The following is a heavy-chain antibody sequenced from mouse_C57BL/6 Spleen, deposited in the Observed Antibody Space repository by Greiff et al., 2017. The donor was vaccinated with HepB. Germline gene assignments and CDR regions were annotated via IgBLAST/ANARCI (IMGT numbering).Heavy chain of an antibody. CDR1: GYAFSSSW. CDR2: IYPGDGDT. D-gene: IGHD1-1*01. J-gene: IGHJ2*01. V-gene: IGHV1-82*01. Sequence: VQLQQSGPELVKPGASVKISCTASGYAFSSSWMNWVKQRPGKGLEWIGRIYPGDGDTNYNGKFKGKATLTADKSSSTAYMQLSSLTYEDSAVYFCSSVDFDYWGQGTTLTVSS. CDR3: SSVDFDY.